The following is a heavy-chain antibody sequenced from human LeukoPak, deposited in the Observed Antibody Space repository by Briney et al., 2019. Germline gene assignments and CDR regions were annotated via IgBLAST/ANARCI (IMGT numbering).Heavy chain of an antibody. V-gene: IGHV5-51*01. CDR2: IYPSDSDT. Sequence: GESLKISCKGSGYSFTNYWIGWVRQMPGKGLEWMGIIYPSDSDTRYSPSFQGQVTISADKSINTAYLQWSSLKASDTAMYYCARRSDSTTAGLVIDPWGQGTLVTVSS. D-gene: IGHD1-14*01. CDR3: ARRSDSTTAGLVIDP. J-gene: IGHJ5*02. CDR1: GYSFTNYW.